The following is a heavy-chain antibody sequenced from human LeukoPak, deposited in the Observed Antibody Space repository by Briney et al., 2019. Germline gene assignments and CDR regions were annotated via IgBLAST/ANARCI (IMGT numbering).Heavy chain of an antibody. Sequence: PSETLSLTCTVSGGSISSSSYYWGWIRQPPGKGLEWIGSIYYSGSTYYNPSLKSRVTISVDTSKNQFSLKLSSVTAADTAVYYCARENYCTNGVCWAFDPWGQGTQVTVSS. CDR3: ARENYCTNGVCWAFDP. CDR2: IYYSGST. V-gene: IGHV4-39*07. CDR1: GGSISSSSYY. J-gene: IGHJ5*02. D-gene: IGHD2-8*01.